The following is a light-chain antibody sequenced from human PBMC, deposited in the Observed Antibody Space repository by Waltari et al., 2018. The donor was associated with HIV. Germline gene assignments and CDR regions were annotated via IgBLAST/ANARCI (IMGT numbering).Light chain of an antibody. J-gene: IGKJ1*01. CDR3: QQYNWHWT. Sequence: DIQVTQSPSALSASVGDTVTISCRASQPVSSWMAWFLQRPSKAPRLLIYQASILASGVPSRFSGSRSGTDSSLTIRGLQPDDFGTYYCQQYNWHWTFGQGTRV. CDR2: QAS. V-gene: IGKV1-5*01. CDR1: QPVSSW.